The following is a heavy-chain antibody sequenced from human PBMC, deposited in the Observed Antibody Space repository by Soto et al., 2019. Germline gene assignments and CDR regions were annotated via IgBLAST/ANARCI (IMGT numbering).Heavy chain of an antibody. CDR3: ARVSRDGFLLDY. CDR1: GGTFSSYA. J-gene: IGHJ4*02. D-gene: IGHD2-2*01. Sequence: SVKVSCKASGGTFSSYAISWVRQAPGQGLEWMGGIIPIFGTANYAQKFQGRVTITADESTSTAYMELSSLRSEDTAVYYCARVSRDGFLLDYWGQGTLVTVSS. CDR2: IIPIFGTA. V-gene: IGHV1-69*13.